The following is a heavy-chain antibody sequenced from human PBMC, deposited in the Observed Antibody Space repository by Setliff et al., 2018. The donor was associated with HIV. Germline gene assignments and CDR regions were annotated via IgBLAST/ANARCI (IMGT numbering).Heavy chain of an antibody. CDR3: ARHNTGYSYGYDYYYYYMDV. V-gene: IGHV4-39*01. CDR2: IYYSGST. J-gene: IGHJ6*03. D-gene: IGHD5-18*01. Sequence: PSETLSLTCTVSGGSISSSSYCWGWIRQPPGKGLEWIGSIYYSGSTYYNPSLKSRVTISVDTSKNQFSLKLSSVTAADTAVYYCARHNTGYSYGYDYYYYYMDVWGKGTTVTVSS. CDR1: GGSISSSSYC.